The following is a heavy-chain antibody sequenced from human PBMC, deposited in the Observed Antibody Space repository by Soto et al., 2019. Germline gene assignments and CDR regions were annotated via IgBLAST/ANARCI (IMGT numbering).Heavy chain of an antibody. CDR3: ARDYVGFTAMVTRAYYFDY. CDR2: INPSGGST. CDR1: GYTFTSYY. J-gene: IGHJ4*02. V-gene: IGHV1-46*01. Sequence: ASVKVSCKASGYTFTSYYMHWVRQAPGQGLEWMGIINPSGGSTSYAQKFQGRVTMTRDTSTSTVYMELSSLRSEDTAVYYCARDYVGFTAMVTRAYYFDYWGQGTLVTVSS. D-gene: IGHD5-18*01.